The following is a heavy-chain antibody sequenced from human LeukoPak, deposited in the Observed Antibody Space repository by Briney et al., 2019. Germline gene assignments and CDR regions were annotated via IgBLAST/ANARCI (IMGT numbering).Heavy chain of an antibody. CDR1: GFTFSSYS. Sequence: GGSLRLSCAASGFTFSSYSMNWVRQAPGKGLEWVSSISSSSSYIYYADSVKGRFTISRDNAKNSLYLQMNSLRAEDTAVYYCARVRPAANSWYFDLWGRGTLVTVSS. V-gene: IGHV3-21*01. J-gene: IGHJ2*01. D-gene: IGHD2-2*01. CDR3: ARVRPAANSWYFDL. CDR2: ISSSSSYI.